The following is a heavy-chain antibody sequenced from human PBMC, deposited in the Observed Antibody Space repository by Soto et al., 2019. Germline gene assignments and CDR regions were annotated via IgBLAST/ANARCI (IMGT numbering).Heavy chain of an antibody. D-gene: IGHD2-21*01. Sequence: EVQLVESGGGPVKPGGSLRLSCAASGFTFSDFSMNWVRQAPGKGLEWVSSISSSSNYIYYADSMKGRFTISRDNAKNSLYLQMNRLRAEDTAMYYCVRSRNGHIAVKDVWGQGTTVTVSS. CDR2: ISSSSNYI. CDR1: GFTFSDFS. CDR3: VRSRNGHIAVKDV. V-gene: IGHV3-21*02. J-gene: IGHJ6*02.